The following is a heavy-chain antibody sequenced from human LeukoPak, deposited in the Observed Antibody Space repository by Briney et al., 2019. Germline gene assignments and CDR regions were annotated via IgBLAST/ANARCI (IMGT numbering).Heavy chain of an antibody. CDR3: ARGGGNWIYWGYYYYYYYMDV. D-gene: IGHD1-7*01. CDR1: GYTFTSYD. Sequence: ASVKVSCKASGYTFTSYDINWVRQATGQGLEWMGWMNPNSGNTGYAQKFQGRVTMTRNTSISTAYMELSSLRSEDTAVYYCARGGGNWIYWGYYYYYYYMDVWGKGTTVTVSS. J-gene: IGHJ6*03. CDR2: MNPNSGNT. V-gene: IGHV1-8*01.